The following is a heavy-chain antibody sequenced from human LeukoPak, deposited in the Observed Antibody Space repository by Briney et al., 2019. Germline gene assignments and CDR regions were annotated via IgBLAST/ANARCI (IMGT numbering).Heavy chain of an antibody. Sequence: SETLSLTCTVSGGSISSYYWSWIRQPPGKGLEWIGYIYYSGSTNYNPSLKSRVTISIDTSKTQFSLNLSSVTAADAAVYYCARGAFDIWGQGTMVTVSS. CDR2: IYYSGST. V-gene: IGHV4-59*12. J-gene: IGHJ3*02. CDR3: ARGAFDI. CDR1: GGSISSYY.